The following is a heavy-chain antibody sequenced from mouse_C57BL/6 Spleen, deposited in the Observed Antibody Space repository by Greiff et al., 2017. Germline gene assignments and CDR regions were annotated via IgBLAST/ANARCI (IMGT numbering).Heavy chain of an antibody. V-gene: IGHV1-76*01. D-gene: IGHD1-1*01. CDR1: GYTFTDYY. CDR3: ARSIYYYGSGYFDV. J-gene: IGHJ1*03. CDR2: IYPGSGNT. Sequence: VKVVESGAELVRPGASVKLSCKASGYTFTDYYINWVKQRPGQGLEWIARIYPGSGNTYYNEKFKGKATLTAEKSSSTAYMQLSSLTSEDSAVYFCARSIYYYGSGYFDVWGTGTTVTVSS.